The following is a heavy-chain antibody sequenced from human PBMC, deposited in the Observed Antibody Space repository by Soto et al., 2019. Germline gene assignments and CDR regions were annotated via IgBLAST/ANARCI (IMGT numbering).Heavy chain of an antibody. Sequence: SETLSLTCTVSNDSISSYYWSWIRQPSGKGLEWIGYIFYSGTTNYNPSLKSRVTISVDRSKSQFSLKLTSVTAADTAVYYCMRELSRGWFDPWGQGILVTVSS. CDR3: MRELSRGWFDP. D-gene: IGHD2-15*01. V-gene: IGHV4-59*01. J-gene: IGHJ5*02. CDR1: NDSISSYY. CDR2: IFYSGTT.